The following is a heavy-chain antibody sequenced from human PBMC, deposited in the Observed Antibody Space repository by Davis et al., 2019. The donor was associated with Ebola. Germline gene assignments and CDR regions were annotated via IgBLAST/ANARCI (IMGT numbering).Heavy chain of an antibody. D-gene: IGHD2-15*01. V-gene: IGHV3-23*01. CDR1: GFTFSSFP. J-gene: IGHJ4*02. CDR3: AKDEKEILDTHRDIVVVVAATSWVDY. Sequence: GESLKISCAASGFTFSSFPMSWVRQAPGKGLEWVSAISDSGDSTYYADSVKGRFAISRDNSKNTLYLQMNSLRAEDTAVYYCAKDEKEILDTHRDIVVVVAATSWVDYWGQGTLVTVSS. CDR2: ISDSGDST.